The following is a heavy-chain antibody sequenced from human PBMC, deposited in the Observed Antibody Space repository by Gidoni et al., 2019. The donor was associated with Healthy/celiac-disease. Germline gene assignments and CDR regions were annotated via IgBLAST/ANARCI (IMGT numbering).Heavy chain of an antibody. CDR2: IIPILGTA. CDR3: ARVPLGYDFWSGYYYYFDY. J-gene: IGHJ4*02. CDR1: GGTFSSYA. V-gene: IGHV1-69*01. D-gene: IGHD3-3*01. Sequence: QVQLVQSGAEVTKPGSSVKVSCKASGGTFSSYAISWVRQAPGQGLEWMGGIIPILGTANYAQKFQGRVTITADESTSTAYMELSSLRSEDTAVYYCARVPLGYDFWSGYYYYFDYWGQGTLVTVSS.